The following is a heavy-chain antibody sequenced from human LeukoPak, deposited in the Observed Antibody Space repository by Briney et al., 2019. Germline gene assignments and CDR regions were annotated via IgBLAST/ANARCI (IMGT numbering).Heavy chain of an antibody. CDR1: GYTFTSYY. V-gene: IGHV1-46*01. CDR3: ARDPLHDLPDYYYYGMDV. J-gene: IGHJ6*02. CDR2: INPSGGST. Sequence: ASVKVSCKASGYTFTSYYMHWGRQAPGQGLEWMGIINPSGGSTGYAQKFQGRVTMTRDTSTSTVYMELSSLRSEATAVYYCARDPLHDLPDYYYYGMDVWGQGTTVTVSS.